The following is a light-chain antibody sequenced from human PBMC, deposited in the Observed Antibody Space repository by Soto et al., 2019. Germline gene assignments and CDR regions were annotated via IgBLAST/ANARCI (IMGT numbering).Light chain of an antibody. J-gene: IGKJ2*01. CDR1: QSVSSSY. CDR3: RQYYSSPPAYT. Sequence: EIVLTQSPGTLSLSPGERATLSCRASQSVSSSYLAWYQQKPAQAPRLLIYGASSRATGLPDRFCGGGAGTDFSLIISSLQPEDVLVDYCRQYYSSPPAYTFGQGTKLEIK. CDR2: GAS. V-gene: IGKV3-20*01.